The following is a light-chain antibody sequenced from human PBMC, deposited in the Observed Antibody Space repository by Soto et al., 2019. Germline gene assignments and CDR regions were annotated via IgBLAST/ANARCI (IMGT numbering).Light chain of an antibody. J-gene: IGKJ1*01. CDR1: QSINMW. CDR3: QQYASSWT. Sequence: DIQMTQSPSILPASIGDRVTITCRASQSINMWLAWYQEKAGKGPRLLIYKASSSQTGVPSRFSGSGSGTEVTLTISSLQPDDFATYYCQQYASSWTFGQGTKVDFK. V-gene: IGKV1-5*03. CDR2: KAS.